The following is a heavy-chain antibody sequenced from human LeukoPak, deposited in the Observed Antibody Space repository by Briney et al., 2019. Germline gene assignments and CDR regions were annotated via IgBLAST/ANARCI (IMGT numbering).Heavy chain of an antibody. CDR3: ARREGYCSSTSCFEYYYYGMDV. CDR2: IYSGGST. J-gene: IGHJ6*02. D-gene: IGHD2-2*01. CDR1: GFTVSSNY. V-gene: IGHV3-66*02. Sequence: GGSLRLSCAASGFTVSSNYMSWVRQAPGKGLEWVSAIYSGGSTYYADSVKGRFTISRDNSKNTLYLQMDSLRAEDTAVYYCARREGYCSSTSCFEYYYYGMDVWGQGTTVTVSS.